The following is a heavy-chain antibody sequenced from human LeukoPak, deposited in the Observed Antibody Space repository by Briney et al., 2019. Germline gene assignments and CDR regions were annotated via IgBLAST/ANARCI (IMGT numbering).Heavy chain of an antibody. CDR1: GGSVSSYY. CDR2: ISDIGSI. V-gene: IGHV4-59*08. CDR3: AGHHPRNTVDF. J-gene: IGHJ4*02. Sequence: PADTLSLTCTLSGGSVSSYYWSWLRQPPGKGLEWIAYISDIGSINYNPALKSRVTISLDTSKNQFSLKLSSVTAADTAVYYCAGHHPRNTVDFWGQGTLVTVSS. D-gene: IGHD2/OR15-2a*01.